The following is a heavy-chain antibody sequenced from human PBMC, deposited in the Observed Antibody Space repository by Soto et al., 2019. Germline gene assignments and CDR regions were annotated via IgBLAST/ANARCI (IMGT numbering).Heavy chain of an antibody. Sequence: QVQLEQSGAEVKKPGASVKVSCKTSGYTFANYDMNWVRLTTGQGLEWMGWMNPNSGATGFPQKFQGRVSMTRDITTTTAYMELTSLTSEDTGVYYCARSAFGGGVNVDYWGQGTLVTVSS. D-gene: IGHD3-10*01. CDR3: ARSAFGGGVNVDY. CDR2: MNPNSGAT. CDR1: GYTFANYD. J-gene: IGHJ4*02. V-gene: IGHV1-8*01.